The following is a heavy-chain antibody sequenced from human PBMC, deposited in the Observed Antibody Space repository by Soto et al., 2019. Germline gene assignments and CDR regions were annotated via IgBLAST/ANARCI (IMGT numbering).Heavy chain of an antibody. CDR2: IYYSGST. Sequence: QVQLQESGPGLVKPSQTLSLTCTVSGGSISSGGYYWSWIRQHPGKGLEWIGYIYYSGSTYYNPSLTSRVTISVDTSKNQFSLKLSSVTAADTAVYYCARVGYGITMVRGVIRYFDYWGQGTLVTVSS. D-gene: IGHD3-10*01. CDR1: GGSISSGGYY. CDR3: ARVGYGITMVRGVIRYFDY. J-gene: IGHJ4*02. V-gene: IGHV4-31*03.